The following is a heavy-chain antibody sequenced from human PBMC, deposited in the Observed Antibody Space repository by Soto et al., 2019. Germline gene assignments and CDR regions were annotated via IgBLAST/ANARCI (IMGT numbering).Heavy chain of an antibody. CDR1: GFTFSSYA. Sequence: PGGSLRLSCVASGFTFSSYAMTWVRQAPGQGLEWVSSISGTSSSIYHADSVKGRFTISRDNAKNSLYLQMNSLRAEDTAVYYCARDQLYYNDISGRPLNAFDVWGQGTMVTVS. J-gene: IGHJ3*01. CDR3: ARDQLYYNDISGRPLNAFDV. D-gene: IGHD3-22*01. V-gene: IGHV3-21*01. CDR2: ISGTSSSI.